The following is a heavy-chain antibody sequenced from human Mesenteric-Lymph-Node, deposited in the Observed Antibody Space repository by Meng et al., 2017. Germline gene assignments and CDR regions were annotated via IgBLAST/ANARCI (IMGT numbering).Heavy chain of an antibody. V-gene: IGHV3-7*01. CDR2: IKQDANEK. CDR1: GFTFTTYR. Sequence: GESLKISCAASGFTFTTYRMAWVRQAPGKGLEWVADIKQDANEKYYVDSVKGRFTISRDNAKNSLYLQMNSLRAEDTAVYYCASGYYDESYWGQGTLVTVSS. D-gene: IGHD3-3*01. CDR3: ASGYYDESY. J-gene: IGHJ4*02.